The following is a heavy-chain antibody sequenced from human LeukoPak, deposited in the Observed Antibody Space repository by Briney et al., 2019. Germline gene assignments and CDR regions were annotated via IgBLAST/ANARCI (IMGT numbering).Heavy chain of an antibody. Sequence: GGALRLSCVVSGFTFSSYWMSWVRQAPGKGLEWVANRKKDGSEKYYVDSVKGRFTMSRDNAKNSLYLQMNSLRAEDTAVYYCARVQWELRGVGSYFEYWGQGALVTVSS. J-gene: IGHJ4*02. CDR3: ARVQWELRGVGSYFEY. CDR1: GFTFSSYW. CDR2: RKKDGSEK. V-gene: IGHV3-7*01. D-gene: IGHD1-26*01.